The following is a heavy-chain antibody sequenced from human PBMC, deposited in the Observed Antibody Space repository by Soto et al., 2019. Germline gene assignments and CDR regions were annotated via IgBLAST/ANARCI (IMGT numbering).Heavy chain of an antibody. CDR3: ARGDSTDCSNGVCSFFYNHDMDV. CDR1: GYTFTDYH. V-gene: IGHV1-2*04. D-gene: IGHD2-8*01. Sequence: GASLKVSCKASGYTFTDYHIHWGQKAPEQGLEWLGRINPKSGGTSTAQKFQGWVTMTTDTSISTASMELTRLTSDDTAIYYCARGDSTDCSNGVCSFFYNHDMDVWGQGTTVTVSS. CDR2: INPKSGGT. J-gene: IGHJ6*02.